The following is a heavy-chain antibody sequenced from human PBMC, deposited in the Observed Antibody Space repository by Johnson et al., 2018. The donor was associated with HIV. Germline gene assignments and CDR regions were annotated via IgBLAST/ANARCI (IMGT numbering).Heavy chain of an antibody. CDR2: IKSKTDGGTT. CDR1: GFTVSSNY. D-gene: IGHD1-7*01. V-gene: IGHV3-15*01. J-gene: IGHJ3*02. Sequence: EQLVESGGGSVKPGDSLRLSCAASGFTVSSNYMSWVRQAPGKGLEWVGRIKSKTDGGTTDYAAPVKGRFTISRDDSKNTLYLQMNSLISEDTAVYYCAKDSGANWNYGAFDIWGQGTMVTVSS. CDR3: AKDSGANWNYGAFDI.